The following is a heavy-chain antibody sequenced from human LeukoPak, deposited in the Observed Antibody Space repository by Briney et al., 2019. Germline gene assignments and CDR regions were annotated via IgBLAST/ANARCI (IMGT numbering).Heavy chain of an antibody. D-gene: IGHD3-16*02. Sequence: RRSLRLSCAASGFTFSTYAIHWVRQAPGKGLEWVAVIWYDGSEQYYADSVKGRFIISRDNSKSTSDLQMNSLRAEDTAVYYCAREGDSRWGELSPWGQGTLVTVSA. J-gene: IGHJ1*01. CDR2: IWYDGSEQ. CDR3: AREGDSRWGELSP. V-gene: IGHV3-33*01. CDR1: GFTFSTYA.